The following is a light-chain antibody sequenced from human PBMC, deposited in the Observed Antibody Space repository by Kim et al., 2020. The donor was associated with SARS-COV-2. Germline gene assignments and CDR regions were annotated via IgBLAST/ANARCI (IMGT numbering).Light chain of an antibody. J-gene: IGKJ1*01. CDR3: QQYTTSPWT. Sequence: AERTALPCSTGRRGISNFLAWYQQKPGQAPRLLIYGASSRATGIPDRFSGSGSGTDFTLTISTLEPEDFAVYYCQQYTTSPWTFGQGTKVDIK. CDR1: RRGISNF. V-gene: IGKV3-20*01. CDR2: GAS.